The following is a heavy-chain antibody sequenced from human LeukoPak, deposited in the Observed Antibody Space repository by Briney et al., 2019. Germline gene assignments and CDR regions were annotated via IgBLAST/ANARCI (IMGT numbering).Heavy chain of an antibody. J-gene: IGHJ4*02. CDR1: GYTFTSYY. CDR2: INPSGGST. CDR3: ARADYYGSGRPYY. Sequence: ASVKVSCKASGYTFTSYYMHWVRQAPGQGLEWMGIINPSGGSTSYAQKFQGRVTMTTDTSTSTAYMELRSLRSDDTAVYYCARADYYGSGRPYYWGQGTLVTVSS. V-gene: IGHV1-46*01. D-gene: IGHD3-10*01.